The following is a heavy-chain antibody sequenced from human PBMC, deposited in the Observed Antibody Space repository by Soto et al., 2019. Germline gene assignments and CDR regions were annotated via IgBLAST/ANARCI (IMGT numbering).Heavy chain of an antibody. V-gene: IGHV5-51*01. CDR3: ASSVLVTSTMNYFEL. J-gene: IGHJ4*02. CDR2: TYPDDSDT. Sequence: GESLKISCQASGYSFSNFWIAWVRQMPGEGLEWLGITYPDDSDTRYSPSFLGQVTISADKSIKTTYLQWSSLKASDTAIYFCASSVLVTSTMNYFELWGQGTLVTVSS. D-gene: IGHD2-8*02. CDR1: GYSFSNFW.